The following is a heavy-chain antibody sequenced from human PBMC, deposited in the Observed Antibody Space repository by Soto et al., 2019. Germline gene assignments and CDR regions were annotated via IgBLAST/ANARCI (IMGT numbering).Heavy chain of an antibody. Sequence: PSETLSLTCTVSGGSISSDYWSWIRQPAGKGLEWIGRIYTSENTNYNPSLRSRVTMSVDTSKNQFSLNLSSLTTADTAVYYCARESWYGSRWHGFDFWGQGTMVTVSS. CDR1: GGSISSDY. CDR2: IYTSENT. J-gene: IGHJ3*01. D-gene: IGHD6-13*01. CDR3: ARESWYGSRWHGFDF. V-gene: IGHV4-4*07.